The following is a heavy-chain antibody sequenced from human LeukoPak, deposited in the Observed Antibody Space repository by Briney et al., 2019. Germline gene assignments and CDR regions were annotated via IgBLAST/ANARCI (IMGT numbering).Heavy chain of an antibody. J-gene: IGHJ4*02. CDR1: GGSISSYY. D-gene: IGHD6-13*01. V-gene: IGHV4-59*01. CDR2: IYYSGST. Sequence: PSETLSLTCAVSGGSISSYYWSWIRQPPGKGLEWIGYIYYSGSTNYNPSLKSRVTISVDTSKNQFSLKLSSVTAADTAVYYCARVAAGGNYFDHWGQGTLVTVSS. CDR3: ARVAAGGNYFDH.